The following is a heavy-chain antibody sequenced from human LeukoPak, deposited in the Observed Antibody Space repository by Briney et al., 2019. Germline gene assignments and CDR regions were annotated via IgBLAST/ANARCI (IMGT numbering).Heavy chain of an antibody. CDR2: IKSKTDGGTT. Sequence: GGSLTLSCAASGFTFSSSWMSWIRQAPGKGLEWVGRIKSKTDGGTTDYADHVKGRFTISRDDSKTTLYLQMNSLKTEDTAVYYCTTFGNSWGRYYYGMDVWGKGTTVTVSS. V-gene: IGHV3-15*01. J-gene: IGHJ6*04. D-gene: IGHD2-2*01. CDR1: GFTFSSSW. CDR3: TTFGNSWGRYYYGMDV.